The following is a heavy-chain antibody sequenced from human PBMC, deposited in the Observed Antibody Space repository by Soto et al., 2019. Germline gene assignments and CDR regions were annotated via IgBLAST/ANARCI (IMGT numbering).Heavy chain of an antibody. V-gene: IGHV3-23*01. D-gene: IGHD6-19*01. CDR3: SKDGSAFPKYSSGWYGNYWFGP. CDR2: ISSSGSNT. CDR1: GFTFTSYA. J-gene: IGHJ5*02. Sequence: PGGSLRLSCAASGFTFTSYAMSWVRQAPGKGLEWVSAISSSGSNTYYADSRKGRFTSSRDNSKNTLYRQMNSLRAEVSAVYYCSKDGSAFPKYSSGWYGNYWFGPWGQGTLGTVFS.